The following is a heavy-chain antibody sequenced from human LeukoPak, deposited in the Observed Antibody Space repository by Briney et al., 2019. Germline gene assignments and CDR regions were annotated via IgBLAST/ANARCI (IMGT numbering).Heavy chain of an antibody. CDR3: AKDFLGSGWFFDY. J-gene: IGHJ4*02. V-gene: IGHV3-30*02. CDR1: GFRFSGYA. Sequence: GRSLRLSCVASGFRFSGYAIHWVRQAPGKGLEWVAFIRYDGSNKYYADSVKGRFTISRDNSKNTLYLQMNSLRAEDTAVYYCAKDFLGSGWFFDYWGQGTLVTVSS. CDR2: IRYDGSNK. D-gene: IGHD6-19*01.